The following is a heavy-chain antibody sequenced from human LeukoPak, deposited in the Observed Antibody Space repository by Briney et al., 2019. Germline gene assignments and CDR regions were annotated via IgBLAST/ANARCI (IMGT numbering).Heavy chain of an antibody. CDR3: ARDRAFWFSA. CDR1: GYTFTNYG. V-gene: IGHV1-18*01. Sequence: ASVKVSCKTSGYTFTNYGLSWVRQAPGQRPEWMGWISTYNTNTNYAQKFQGRVTMTTETSTATAYMELRSLRSDDTAVYYCARDRAFWFSAWGQGTLVTVSP. CDR2: ISTYNTNT. J-gene: IGHJ5*02.